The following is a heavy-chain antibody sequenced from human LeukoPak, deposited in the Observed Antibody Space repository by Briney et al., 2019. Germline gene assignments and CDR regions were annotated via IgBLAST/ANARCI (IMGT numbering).Heavy chain of an antibody. Sequence: GGSLRLSCAASGFTVSSNYMSWVRQAPGKGLEWVSVIYSGGSTYHADSVKGRFTISRDNSKDTLYLQMNSLRAEDTAVYYCARGPDSSNWYEPVDYWGQGTLVTVSS. V-gene: IGHV3-66*01. J-gene: IGHJ4*02. D-gene: IGHD6-13*01. CDR2: IYSGGST. CDR3: ARGPDSSNWYEPVDY. CDR1: GFTVSSNY.